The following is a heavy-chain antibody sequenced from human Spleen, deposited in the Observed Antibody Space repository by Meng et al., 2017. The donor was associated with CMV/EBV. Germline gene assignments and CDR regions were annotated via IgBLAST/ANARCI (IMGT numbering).Heavy chain of an antibody. V-gene: IGHV1-69*02. CDR2: IIPIIDIT. D-gene: IGHD3-22*01. Sequence: SGGTFSSYTVSWVRQAPGQGLEWMGGIIPIIDITNYAQKFQGRVTITADKSTSTAYMELSSLRSEDTAVYYCASRNYYETTNYYWADWGQGTLVTVSS. J-gene: IGHJ4*02. CDR1: GGTFSSYT. CDR3: ASRNYYETTNYYWAD.